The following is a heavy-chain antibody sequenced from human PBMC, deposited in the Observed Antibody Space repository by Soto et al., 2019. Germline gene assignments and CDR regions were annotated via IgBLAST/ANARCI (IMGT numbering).Heavy chain of an antibody. CDR3: ARDRPTVVNNYYAMDV. Sequence: PGGSLRLSCAASGFTFSDYYMSWIRQAPGKGLEWVSYISSSGSTIYYADSVKGRFTISRDNAKNSLYLQMNSLRAEDTAVYYCARDRPTVVNNYYAMDVWGQGTTVTVS. V-gene: IGHV3-11*01. D-gene: IGHD4-17*01. J-gene: IGHJ6*02. CDR1: GFTFSDYY. CDR2: ISSSGSTI.